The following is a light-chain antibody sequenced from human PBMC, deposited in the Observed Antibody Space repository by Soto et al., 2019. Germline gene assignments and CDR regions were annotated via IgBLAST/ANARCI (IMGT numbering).Light chain of an antibody. CDR1: QSVGSNY. CDR2: GAS. CDR3: QQYGSSLGT. J-gene: IGKJ3*01. Sequence: IVLTQSPVTLSLSPGERATLSCRASQSVGSNYLAWYRQKPGQAPRLLIYGASTRATGIPDRFSGSGSGTDFTLTISRLEPEDFAVYYCQQYGSSLGTFGPGNNVDIK. V-gene: IGKV3-20*01.